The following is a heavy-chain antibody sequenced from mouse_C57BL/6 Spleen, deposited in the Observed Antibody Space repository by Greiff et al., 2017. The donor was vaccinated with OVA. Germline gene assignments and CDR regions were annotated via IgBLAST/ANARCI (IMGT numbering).Heavy chain of an antibody. J-gene: IGHJ4*01. D-gene: IGHD1-2*01. CDR3: AREGDGPYYYAMDY. V-gene: IGHV3-6*01. Sequence: ESGPGLVKPSQSLSLTCSVTGYSITRGYYWNWIRQFPGNKLEWMGYISYDGSNNYNPSLKNRISITRDTSKNQFFLKLNSVTTEDTATYYCAREGDGPYYYAMDYWGQGTSVTVSS. CDR1: GYSITRGYY. CDR2: ISYDGSN.